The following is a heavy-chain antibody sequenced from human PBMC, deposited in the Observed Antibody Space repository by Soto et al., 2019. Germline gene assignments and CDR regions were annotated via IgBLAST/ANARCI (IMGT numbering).Heavy chain of an antibody. J-gene: IGHJ6*02. Sequence: AAVKVSCTASGYKFINHGISWVRQAPGQGLEWMGWISAYDGNINYAQQFRGRVTMSTDTSASTAYMEVRSLTSDDTAVYFCARDGSSDYYAHYFYALDGWGPGTTLTVSS. V-gene: IGHV1-18*01. CDR2: ISAYDGNI. D-gene: IGHD3-16*01. CDR1: GYKFINHG. CDR3: ARDGSSDYYAHYFYALDG.